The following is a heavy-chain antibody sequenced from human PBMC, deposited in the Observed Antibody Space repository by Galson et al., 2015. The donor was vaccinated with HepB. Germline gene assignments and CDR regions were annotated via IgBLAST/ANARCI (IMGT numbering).Heavy chain of an antibody. CDR1: GFSFSNYG. J-gene: IGHJ3*02. CDR3: AKDRDYYGSESYLDDGFDI. Sequence: SLRLSCAASGFSFSNYGMHWVRQAPGKGLEWVTFIRYDGSDKYYADSVRGRLTISRDNSKNALFLQMNSLRPEDTAVYYCAKDRDYYGSESYLDDGFDIWGQGTMVTVSS. D-gene: IGHD3-10*01. CDR2: IRYDGSDK. V-gene: IGHV3-30*02.